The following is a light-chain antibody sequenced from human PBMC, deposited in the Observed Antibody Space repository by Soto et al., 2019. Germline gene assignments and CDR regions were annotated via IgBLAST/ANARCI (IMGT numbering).Light chain of an antibody. J-gene: IGKJ2*01. CDR1: QSISSW. V-gene: IGKV1-5*01. Sequence: DIQMTQSPSTLSASVGDRVTITCRASQSISSWLAWYQQKPGKAPKLLIHDASSLESGVPSRFSGSGSGTEFTLTISSLHPDDFATYYCQQSNSYPYTFGQGTKLEIK. CDR3: QQSNSYPYT. CDR2: DAS.